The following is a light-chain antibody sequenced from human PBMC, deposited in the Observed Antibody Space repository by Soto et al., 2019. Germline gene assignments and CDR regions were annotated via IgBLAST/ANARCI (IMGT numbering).Light chain of an antibody. J-gene: IGKJ1*01. CDR2: GTS. CDR1: QSVSSSY. Sequence: EIVLTQSPGTLSLSPGERATLSCRASQSVSSSYLAWYQQKPGQAPTVLIYGTSIRATGITDRFSGSRSGTDFTLTISRREPEDFAVYYCQQYGRLPQMMFGQGTKLEIK. V-gene: IGKV3-20*01. CDR3: QQYGRLPQMM.